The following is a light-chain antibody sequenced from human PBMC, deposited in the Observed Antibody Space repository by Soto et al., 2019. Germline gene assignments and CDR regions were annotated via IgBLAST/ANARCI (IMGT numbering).Light chain of an antibody. Sequence: DIQMTQSPSTLSVSVGDRVTITCRASQSINAWLAWYQLKPGKAPKLRIYKASTLESGVPSRFSGSGSGTEFTLTISSLQPDDFATYYCQQYYTYSPVTFGQGTKLEIK. J-gene: IGKJ2*01. CDR2: KAS. CDR1: QSINAW. V-gene: IGKV1-5*03. CDR3: QQYYTYSPVT.